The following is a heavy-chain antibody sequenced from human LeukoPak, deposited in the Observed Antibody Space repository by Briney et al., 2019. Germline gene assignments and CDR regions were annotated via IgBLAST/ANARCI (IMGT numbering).Heavy chain of an antibody. V-gene: IGHV1-2*02. CDR2: INPNSGGT. CDR3: ARAPRMTIYYFDY. J-gene: IGHJ4*02. Sequence: ASVKVSCKASGYTFTGYYMHWVRQAPGQGLEWMGWINPNSGGTNYAQKFQGRVTVTRDTSISTAYMELSRLRSDDTAVYYCARAPRMTIYYFDYWGQGTLVTVSS. D-gene: IGHD3-10*01. CDR1: GYTFTGYY.